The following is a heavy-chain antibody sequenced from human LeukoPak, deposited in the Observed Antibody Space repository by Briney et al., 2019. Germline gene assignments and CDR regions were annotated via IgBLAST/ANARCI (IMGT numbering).Heavy chain of an antibody. D-gene: IGHD4/OR15-4a*01. CDR1: GFTFSSYW. V-gene: IGHV3-74*01. Sequence: GGSLRLSCAASGFTFSSYWMHWVRQAPGKGLVWVSRINSDGSSTSYADSVKGRFTISRDNAKNTLYLQMNSLRAEDTAVYYCARRAGAYSHPYDYWGQGTLVTVSS. CDR3: ARRAGAYSHPYDY. J-gene: IGHJ4*02. CDR2: INSDGSST.